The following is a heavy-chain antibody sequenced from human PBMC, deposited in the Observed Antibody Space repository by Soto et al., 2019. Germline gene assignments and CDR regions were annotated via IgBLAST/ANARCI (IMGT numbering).Heavy chain of an antibody. V-gene: IGHV5-51*01. D-gene: IGHD3-16*01. CDR3: ARLSGLYTYVWGTPTQSNWFDP. Sequence: GESLKISCKGSGYTFTNYWIAWVRQMPGKGLEWIGSIYPADSESRYSPSFQGQVTISADKSISTAYLQWTSLKASDTAIYYCARLSGLYTYVWGTPTQSNWFDPWGQGTQVTVSS. CDR2: IYPADSES. J-gene: IGHJ5*02. CDR1: GYTFTNYW.